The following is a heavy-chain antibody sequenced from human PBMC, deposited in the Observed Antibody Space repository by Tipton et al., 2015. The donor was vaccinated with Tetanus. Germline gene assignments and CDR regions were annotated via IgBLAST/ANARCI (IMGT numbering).Heavy chain of an antibody. V-gene: IGHV3-48*01. CDR2: ISSSSSTI. Sequence: SLRLSCAASGFTFSSYSMNWVRQAPGKGLEWVSYISSSSSTIYYADSVKGRFTISRDNAKNSLYLQMNSLRAEDTAVYYCARDPAGYGDYEEGGATFDYWGQGTLVTVPS. J-gene: IGHJ4*02. CDR3: ARDPAGYGDYEEGGATFDY. D-gene: IGHD4-17*01. CDR1: GFTFSSYS.